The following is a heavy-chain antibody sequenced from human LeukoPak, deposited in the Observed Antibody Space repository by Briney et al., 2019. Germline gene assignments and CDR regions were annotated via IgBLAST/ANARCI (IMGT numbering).Heavy chain of an antibody. CDR2: FYDSGKT. Sequence: SETLSLTCTVSAGSISGYYWTWIRQRAGQGLEWIGRFYDSGKTNYNPSLKSRVTISVDTSMNHGSLNRRSVTAADTAHYYCARTVRVRGVMKNRDVARYYYYMDVWGKGTTVTVS. D-gene: IGHD3-10*01. J-gene: IGHJ6*03. CDR1: AGSISGYY. CDR3: ARTVRVRGVMKNRDVARYYYYMDV. V-gene: IGHV4-4*07.